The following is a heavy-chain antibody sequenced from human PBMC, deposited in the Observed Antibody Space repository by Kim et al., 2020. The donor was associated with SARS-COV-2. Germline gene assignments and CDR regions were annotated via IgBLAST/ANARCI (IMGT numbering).Heavy chain of an antibody. D-gene: IGHD2-15*01. CDR3: ARDKVVVAATLDAFDS. CDR2: IYYSGST. J-gene: IGHJ3*02. Sequence: SDTLSLTCTVSGGSISSGGYYWSWIRQHPGKGLEWIGYIYYSGSTYYNPSLKSRVTISVDTSKNQFSLKLSSVTAADTAVYYFARDKVVVAATLDAFDSWGQGTMVTVSS. CDR1: GGSISSGGYY. V-gene: IGHV4-31*03.